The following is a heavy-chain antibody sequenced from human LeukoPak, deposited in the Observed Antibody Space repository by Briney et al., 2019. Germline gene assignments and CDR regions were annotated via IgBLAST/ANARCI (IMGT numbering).Heavy chain of an antibody. V-gene: IGHV3-23*01. Sequence: GGSLRLSCAASGFTFSNYAMNWVRQAPGKGLEWVSTASGSGGFTYYADSVKGRLTISRDNSKNTLYLQMNSLRAEDTAVYYCAKAPAFCSSTNCPRLYYFDYWGHGTLVTVSS. D-gene: IGHD2-2*01. CDR3: AKAPAFCSSTNCPRLYYFDY. J-gene: IGHJ4*01. CDR1: GFTFSNYA. CDR2: ASGSGGFT.